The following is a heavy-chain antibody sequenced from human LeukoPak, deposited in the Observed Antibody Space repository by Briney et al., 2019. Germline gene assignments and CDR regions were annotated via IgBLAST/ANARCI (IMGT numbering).Heavy chain of an antibody. CDR1: GGSFSGYY. J-gene: IGHJ6*02. Sequence: ASETLSLTCAVYGGSFSGYYWSWIRQPPGKGLEWIGEINHSGSTNYNPSLKSRVTISVDTSKNQFSLKLSSVTAADTAVYYCARHNFDFWSGLLYGMDVWGQGTTVTVSS. CDR3: ARHNFDFWSGLLYGMDV. CDR2: INHSGST. D-gene: IGHD3-3*01. V-gene: IGHV4-34*01.